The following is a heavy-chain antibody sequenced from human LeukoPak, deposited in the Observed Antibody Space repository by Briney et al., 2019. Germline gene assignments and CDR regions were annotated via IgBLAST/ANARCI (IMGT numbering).Heavy chain of an antibody. J-gene: IGHJ6*03. CDR2: INPNSGGT. Sequence: ASVKVSCKASGYTFTGYYMHWVRQAPGQGLEWMGWINPNSGGTNYAQKFQGRVTMTRDTSISTAYMELSRLRSDDTAVYYCARDPWEPFNYYYYMDVWGKGTTVTVSS. V-gene: IGHV1-2*02. D-gene: IGHD1-26*01. CDR3: ARDPWEPFNYYYYMDV. CDR1: GYTFTGYY.